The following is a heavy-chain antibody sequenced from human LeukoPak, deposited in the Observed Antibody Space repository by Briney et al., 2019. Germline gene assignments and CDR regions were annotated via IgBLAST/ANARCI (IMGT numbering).Heavy chain of an antibody. CDR3: AKDRGFYGGNSFDY. CDR2: ISGNGVST. J-gene: IGHJ4*02. Sequence: GSLILSFACSGFPFSSYAMNGVRQAPGKGREWVSLISGNGVSTYYAASVKGRFTISRDNSENTLYLQMNSLRAEDTAVYYCAKDRGFYGGNSFDYWGQGTLVTVSS. V-gene: IGHV3-23*01. CDR1: GFPFSSYA. D-gene: IGHD4-23*01.